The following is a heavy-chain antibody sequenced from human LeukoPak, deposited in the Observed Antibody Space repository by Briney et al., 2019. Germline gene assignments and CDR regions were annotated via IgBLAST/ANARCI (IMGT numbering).Heavy chain of an antibody. J-gene: IGHJ4*02. CDR2: ISGSGGTT. V-gene: IGHV3-23*01. D-gene: IGHD6-19*01. Sequence: GGSLRLSCAASGFTFSSYAMSWVRQAPGKGLEWVSAISGSGGTTYYADSVRGRFTISRDNSKNTLYLQMNSLRAEDTAVYYCATSTSAWSPGDYWGQGTLVTVSS. CDR1: GFTFSSYA. CDR3: ATSTSAWSPGDY.